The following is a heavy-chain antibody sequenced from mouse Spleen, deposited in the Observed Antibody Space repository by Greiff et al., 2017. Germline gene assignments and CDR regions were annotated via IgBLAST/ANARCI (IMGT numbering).Heavy chain of an antibody. Sequence: VQLQQPGAELVRPGASVKLSCKASGYTFTSYWINWVKQRPGQGLEWIGNIYPSDSYTNYNQKFKDKATLTVDKSSSTAYMQLSSPTSEDSAVYYCTFITTVVPYWYFDVWGAGTTVTVSS. V-gene: IGHV1-69*02. D-gene: IGHD1-1*01. CDR2: IYPSDSYT. CDR3: TFITTVVPYWYFDV. J-gene: IGHJ1*01. CDR1: GYTFTSYW.